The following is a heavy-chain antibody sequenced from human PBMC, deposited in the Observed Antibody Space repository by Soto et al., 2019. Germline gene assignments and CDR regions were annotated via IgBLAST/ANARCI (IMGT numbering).Heavy chain of an antibody. D-gene: IGHD3-22*01. Sequence: SETLSLTCAVYGGSFSGYYWSWIRQPPGRGLEWIGEINHSGSTNYNPSLKSRVTISVDTSKNQFSLKLSSVTAADTAVYYCARESYDSPICGQGTMVTVSS. CDR1: GGSFSGYY. CDR2: INHSGST. J-gene: IGHJ3*02. CDR3: ARESYDSPI. V-gene: IGHV4-34*01.